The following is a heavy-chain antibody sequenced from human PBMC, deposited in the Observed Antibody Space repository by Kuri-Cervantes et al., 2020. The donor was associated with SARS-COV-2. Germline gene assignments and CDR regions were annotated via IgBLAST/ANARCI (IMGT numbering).Heavy chain of an antibody. CDR3: ARAKTTVVTLNDAFDI. Sequence: GESLKISCVGTGFTLSDYQMNWVRQAPGKGLEWVSVIYSGGSTYYADSVKGRFTISRDNSKNTLYLQMNSLRAEDRAVYYCARAKTTVVTLNDAFDIWGQGTMVTVSS. CDR2: IYSGGST. CDR1: GFTLSDYQ. D-gene: IGHD4-23*01. J-gene: IGHJ3*02. V-gene: IGHV3-66*01.